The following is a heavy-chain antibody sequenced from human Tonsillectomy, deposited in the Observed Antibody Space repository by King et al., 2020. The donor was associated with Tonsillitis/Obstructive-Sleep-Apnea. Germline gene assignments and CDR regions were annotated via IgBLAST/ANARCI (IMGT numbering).Heavy chain of an antibody. CDR3: AREGSNYVRGMDV. D-gene: IGHD4-11*01. Sequence: VQLAESGGGLVQPGGSLRLSCAASGFTFSSYWMSWVRQAPGKGLEWVANIKQDGSEKYYVDSVKGRFTISRDNAKNSLYLQMNSLRAEDTAVYYCAREGSNYVRGMDVWGQGTTVTVSS. J-gene: IGHJ6*02. CDR1: GFTFSSYW. CDR2: IKQDGSEK. V-gene: IGHV3-7*03.